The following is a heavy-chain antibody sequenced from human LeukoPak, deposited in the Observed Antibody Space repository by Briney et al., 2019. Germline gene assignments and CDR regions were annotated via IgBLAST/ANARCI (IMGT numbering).Heavy chain of an antibody. CDR1: GFIFSSYG. V-gene: IGHV3-23*01. D-gene: IGHD6-13*01. CDR2: ISGSGGST. CDR3: AREPIAAAGFDY. J-gene: IGHJ4*02. Sequence: PGGSLRLSCAASGFIFSSYGMNWVRQAPGKGLEWVSGISGSGGSTYYADSVKGRFTISRDNSKNTLYLQMNSLRAEDTAVYYCAREPIAAAGFDYWGQGTLVTVSS.